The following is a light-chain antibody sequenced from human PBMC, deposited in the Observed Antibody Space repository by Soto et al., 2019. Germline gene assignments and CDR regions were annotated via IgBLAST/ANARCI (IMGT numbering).Light chain of an antibody. CDR2: GAS. CDR1: QSVSSGN. CDR3: QQYGSSPYT. Sequence: EIVLTQSPGTLYLSPGERATLSCRASQSVSSGNLAWYQQKPGQAPRLLLFGASNRTTGVPDRFSGSGSGSDFTLTISRVEPEDFAVYSCQQYGSSPYTFGQGTKLEI. V-gene: IGKV3-20*01. J-gene: IGKJ2*01.